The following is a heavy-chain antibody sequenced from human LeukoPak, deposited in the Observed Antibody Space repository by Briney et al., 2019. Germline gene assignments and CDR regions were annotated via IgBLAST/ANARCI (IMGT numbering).Heavy chain of an antibody. J-gene: IGHJ5*02. CDR2: IDPNDGGT. D-gene: IGHD1-26*01. CDR3: ARGSDSGTPRWFDP. CDR1: GYTFTGHF. Sequence: ASVKVSCKASGYTFTGHFIQWVRQAPGQGPEWMGRIDPNDGGTNYAQKFQGRVTMTRDTSISIAYMKLSSLRSDDTAVYYCARGSDSGTPRWFDPWGQGTLVTV. V-gene: IGHV1-2*06.